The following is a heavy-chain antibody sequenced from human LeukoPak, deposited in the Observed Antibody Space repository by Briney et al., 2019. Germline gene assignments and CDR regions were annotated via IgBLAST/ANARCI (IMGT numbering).Heavy chain of an antibody. Sequence: SETLSLTCTVSGGPISSGGYYWSWIRQYPGKGLGWIGYIYYSGSTYYNPSLKSRVTISVDTSKKQFSLKLSSVTAADTAVYYCARRNSWSGHSFDYWGQGTLVTVAS. CDR2: IYYSGST. V-gene: IGHV4-31*03. D-gene: IGHD3-3*01. CDR3: ARRNSWSGHSFDY. CDR1: GGPISSGGYY. J-gene: IGHJ4*02.